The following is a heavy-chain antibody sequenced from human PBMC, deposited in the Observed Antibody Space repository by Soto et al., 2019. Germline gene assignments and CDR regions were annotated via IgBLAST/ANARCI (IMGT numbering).Heavy chain of an antibody. V-gene: IGHV4-31*03. CDR1: GDSISVGPYY. CDR3: ARRPPAWSNDQ. D-gene: IGHD2-8*01. J-gene: IGHJ4*02. Sequence: SDTLSLTCTVCGDSISVGPYYWSWIRQHPGKGLEWIGYIFGSGTTEYNPSLRSRLTISIDTSKNQFSLKLTSVNDADTAVYYCARRPPAWSNDQWGQGTLLTVS. CDR2: IFGSGTT.